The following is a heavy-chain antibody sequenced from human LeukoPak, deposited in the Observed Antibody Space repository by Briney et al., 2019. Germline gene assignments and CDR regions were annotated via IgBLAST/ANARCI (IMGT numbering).Heavy chain of an antibody. CDR1: GFTFSGYA. D-gene: IGHD2-2*01. J-gene: IGHJ4*02. CDR3: ARDNPDRYCSSTSCYQDY. Sequence: GGSLRLSCAASGFTFSGYAMSWVRQAPGKGLEWVSAISGSGGSTYYADSVKGRFTISRDNSKNTLYLQMDSLRAEDTAVYYCARDNPDRYCSSTSCYQDYWGRGTLVTVSS. CDR2: ISGSGGST. V-gene: IGHV3-23*01.